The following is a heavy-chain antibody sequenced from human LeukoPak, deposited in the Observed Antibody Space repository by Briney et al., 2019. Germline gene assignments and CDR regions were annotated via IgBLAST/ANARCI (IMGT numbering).Heavy chain of an antibody. CDR3: AREGREYGSVLLYDAFDV. J-gene: IGHJ3*01. Sequence: GGSLRLSCAASGFTISNYYMTWVRRPPGKGLEWVANIKQDGSDKFYVASVKGRFTISRDNAKNSLYLQMNSLRDDDTAMYYCAREGREYGSVLLYDAFDVWGRGTMVTVSS. V-gene: IGHV3-7*01. CDR1: GFTISNYY. D-gene: IGHD6-19*01. CDR2: IKQDGSDK.